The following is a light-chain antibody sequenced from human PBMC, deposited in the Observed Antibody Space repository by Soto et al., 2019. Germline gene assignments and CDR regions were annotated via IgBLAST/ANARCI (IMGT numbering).Light chain of an antibody. CDR3: QQYNSWPPIT. CDR1: QSVSSS. Sequence: EIVMTQSPATLSVSPGERATLSCRASQSVSSSLAWYQQKPGQAPRLLIYDASTRATGIPDRFSGGGSGTEFTLTISSLQSEDFVVYYCQQYNSWPPITFGQGTRLEI. J-gene: IGKJ5*01. CDR2: DAS. V-gene: IGKV3-15*01.